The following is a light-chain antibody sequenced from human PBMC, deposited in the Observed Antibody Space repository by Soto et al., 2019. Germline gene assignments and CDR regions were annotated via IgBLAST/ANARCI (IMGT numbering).Light chain of an antibody. CDR2: EGN. V-gene: IGLV2-23*01. J-gene: IGLJ1*01. CDR1: TSDIGSNNL. Sequence: QSVLTQPASVSGSPGQSLTISCTGTTSDIGSNNLVSWYQQHPGKAPKIMIFEGNKRPSGVSDRFSGSKSGNTASLTIFGLRAEDEADYYCCSYAGSSPSYVFGTGTKVTVL. CDR3: CSYAGSSPSYV.